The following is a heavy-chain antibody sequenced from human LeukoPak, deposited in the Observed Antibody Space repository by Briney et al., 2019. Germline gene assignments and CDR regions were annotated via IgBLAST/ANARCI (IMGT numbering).Heavy chain of an antibody. CDR3: ARHSSGYYLLFDY. CDR2: IYNSGST. Sequence: SETLSLTCTVSGGPISSYYWSWIRQPPGKGLEWIGYIYNSGSTNYNPSLKSRVTISVDTSKNQFSLKLNSVTAADTAVYYCARHSSGYYLLFDYWGQGTLVTVSS. CDR1: GGPISSYY. D-gene: IGHD3-22*01. J-gene: IGHJ4*02. V-gene: IGHV4-59*08.